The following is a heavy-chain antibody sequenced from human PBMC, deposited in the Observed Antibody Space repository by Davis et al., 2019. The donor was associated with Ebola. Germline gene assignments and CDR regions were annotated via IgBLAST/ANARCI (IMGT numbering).Heavy chain of an antibody. Sequence: GESLKISCAASGFRFSSYSMNWVRQAPGKGLEWVSSITSTSTSIEYADSVKGRFTISRDNAKNSLYLQMNSLRDEDTAVYYCARVTQEGYYWGQGTLVTVSS. V-gene: IGHV3-48*02. CDR1: GFRFSSYS. CDR2: ITSTSTSI. J-gene: IGHJ4*02. D-gene: IGHD3-16*01. CDR3: ARVTQEGYY.